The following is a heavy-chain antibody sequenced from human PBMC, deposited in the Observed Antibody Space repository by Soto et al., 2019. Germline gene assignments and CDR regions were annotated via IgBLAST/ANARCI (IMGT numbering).Heavy chain of an antibody. D-gene: IGHD2-8*02. V-gene: IGHV1-8*01. Sequence: ASVKVSCKASGYTFTTYDINCMRQATGQGLEWMGWMNPSNGDTGYAQKFRGRVTMTRNTSMSTAYMELSSLESADTAVYYCTRVGSLVTAQSTYWGQGTLVTVSS. J-gene: IGHJ4*02. CDR2: MNPSNGDT. CDR3: TRVGSLVTAQSTY. CDR1: GYTFTTYD.